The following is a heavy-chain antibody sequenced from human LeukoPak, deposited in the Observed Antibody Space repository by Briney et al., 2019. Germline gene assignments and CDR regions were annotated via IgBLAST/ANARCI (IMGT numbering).Heavy chain of an antibody. Sequence: PGGSLRLSCAASGFTFNSYSMNWVRQAPGKGLEWVSSISSSSSYIYYADSVKGRFTISRDNAKNSLYLQMNSLRAEDTAVYYCARRRGRSQGPYGMDVWGKGTTVTVSS. V-gene: IGHV3-21*01. CDR2: ISSSSSYI. CDR1: GFTFNSYS. CDR3: ARRRGRSQGPYGMDV. J-gene: IGHJ6*04.